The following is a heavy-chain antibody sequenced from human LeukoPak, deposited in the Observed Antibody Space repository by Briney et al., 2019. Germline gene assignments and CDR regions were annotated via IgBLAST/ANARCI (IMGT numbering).Heavy chain of an antibody. J-gene: IGHJ6*02. D-gene: IGHD3-10*01. Sequence: PSETLSLTCAVYGGSFSGYYWSWIRQPPGKGLEWIGEINHSGSTNYNPSLKSRVTISVDTSKNQFSLKLSSVTAADTAVYYCARGLLPPYYGSGLYRDYYYGVDVWGQGTTVTVSS. CDR2: INHSGST. V-gene: IGHV4-34*01. CDR1: GGSFSGYY. CDR3: ARGLLPPYYGSGLYRDYYYGVDV.